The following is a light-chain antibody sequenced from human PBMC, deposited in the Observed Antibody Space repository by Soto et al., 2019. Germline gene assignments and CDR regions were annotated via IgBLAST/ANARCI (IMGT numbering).Light chain of an antibody. CDR1: QSVRSTY. V-gene: IGKV3-20*01. CDR3: QDYSSSLAFT. J-gene: IGKJ5*01. Sequence: EIVLTQSPGILSLSPGERATLSCRASQSVRSTYLAWYQQKPGQAPRLLIHGASSRATGIPDRFSGSESGMDLTLTTSRLEPEDFAVNYCQDYSSSLAFTVGQGTRLDI. CDR2: GAS.